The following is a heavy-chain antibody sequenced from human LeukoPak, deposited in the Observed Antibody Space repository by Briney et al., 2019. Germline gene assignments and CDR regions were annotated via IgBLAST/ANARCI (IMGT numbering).Heavy chain of an antibody. CDR2: IGDSGSTI. CDR1: GFTFSSYE. D-gene: IGHD1-1*01. CDR3: ARDYLVGGTDAFDI. Sequence: GGSLRLSCAASGFTFSSYEMNWVRQAPGKGLEWVSYIGDSGSTIYYADSVKGRFTISRDNAKNSLYLQMNRLRGEDTAVYYCARDYLVGGTDAFDIWDQGTMVTVSS. V-gene: IGHV3-48*03. J-gene: IGHJ3*02.